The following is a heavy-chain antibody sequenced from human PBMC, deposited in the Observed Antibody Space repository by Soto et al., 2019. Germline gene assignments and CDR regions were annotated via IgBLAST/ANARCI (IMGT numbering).Heavy chain of an antibody. J-gene: IGHJ6*02. Sequence: QVQLVQSGAEVKKPGSSVKVSCKASGGTFSSYAISWVRQAPGQGLEWMGGIIPIFGTANYAQKFQGRVTITADESTSTAYMELSSLRSEDTAVYYCACAPPGCYSRFGDYYYGMDVWGQGTTVTVSS. D-gene: IGHD3-9*01. CDR1: GGTFSSYA. V-gene: IGHV1-69*12. CDR2: IIPIFGTA. CDR3: ACAPPGCYSRFGDYYYGMDV.